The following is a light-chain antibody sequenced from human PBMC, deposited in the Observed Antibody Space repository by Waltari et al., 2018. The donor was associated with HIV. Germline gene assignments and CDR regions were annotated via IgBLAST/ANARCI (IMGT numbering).Light chain of an antibody. J-gene: IGLJ2*01. CDR2: RNN. CDR3: ASRAAENTFL. V-gene: IGLV1-47*01. Sequence: QSVLTQPPSAFGTPGQRVTLSCSGSSSNIGNNYVYWYRQLPGTAPKVLIYRNNPRPSGGSNRFSGSKSGNTASLTISGLQSDDETHYFCASRAAENTFLFGGGTQVTVL. CDR1: SSNIGNNY.